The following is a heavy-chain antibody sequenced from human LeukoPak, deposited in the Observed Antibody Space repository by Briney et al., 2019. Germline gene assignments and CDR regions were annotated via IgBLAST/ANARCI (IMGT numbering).Heavy chain of an antibody. CDR2: ISGSGGST. Sequence: GGSLRLSCAASGFTFSSYAMSWVRQAPGKGLEWVSAISGSGGSTYYADSVKGRFTISRDNSKNTLYLQMNSLRAEDTAVYYCARMRVRGVISNYWGQGTLVTVSS. CDR3: ARMRVRGVISNY. CDR1: GFTFSSYA. D-gene: IGHD3-10*01. V-gene: IGHV3-23*01. J-gene: IGHJ4*02.